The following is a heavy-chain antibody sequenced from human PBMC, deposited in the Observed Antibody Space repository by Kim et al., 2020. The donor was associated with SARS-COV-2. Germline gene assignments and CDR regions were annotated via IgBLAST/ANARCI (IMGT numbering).Heavy chain of an antibody. CDR1: GGSVSSGSYY. V-gene: IGHV4-61*01. CDR2: IYYSGST. Sequence: SETLSLTYTVSGGSVSSGSYYWSWIRQPPGKGLEWIGYIYYSGSTNYNPSLKSRVTISVDTSKNQFSLKLSSVTAADTAVYYCAREERRPPYFDYWGQGTLVTVSS. CDR3: AREERRPPYFDY. D-gene: IGHD1-1*01. J-gene: IGHJ4*02.